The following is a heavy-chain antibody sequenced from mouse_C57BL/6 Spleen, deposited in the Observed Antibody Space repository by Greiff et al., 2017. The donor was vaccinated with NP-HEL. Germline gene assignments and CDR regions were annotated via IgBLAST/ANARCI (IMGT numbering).Heavy chain of an antibody. CDR1: GYAFSSYW. Sequence: VQLQQSGAELVKPGASVKISCKASGYAFSSYWMNWVKQRPGKGLEWIGQIYPGDGDTNYNGKFKGKATLTADKSSSTAYMQLSSLTSEDSAVYFCARWGTTVVAKNFDVWGTGTTVTVSS. J-gene: IGHJ1*03. D-gene: IGHD1-1*01. CDR3: ARWGTTVVAKNFDV. CDR2: IYPGDGDT. V-gene: IGHV1-80*01.